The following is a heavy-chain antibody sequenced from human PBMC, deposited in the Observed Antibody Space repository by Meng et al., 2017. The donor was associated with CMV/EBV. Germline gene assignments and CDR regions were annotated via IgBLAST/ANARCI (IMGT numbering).Heavy chain of an antibody. D-gene: IGHD2-2*01. CDR2: IHWNGGSP. J-gene: IGHJ4*02. Sequence: YGLRRVRLAPGKGLDWVSGIHWNGGSPGSAASVKGRFTISRDNAKNSLYLQMNSLRAEDTALYYCARGLASLGYCSSTSCYLYYFDYWGQGTLVTVSS. CDR1: YG. CDR3: ARGLASLGYCSSTSCYLYYFDY. V-gene: IGHV3-20*03.